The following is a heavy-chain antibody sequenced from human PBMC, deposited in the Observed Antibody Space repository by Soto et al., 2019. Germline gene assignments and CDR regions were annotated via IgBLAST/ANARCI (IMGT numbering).Heavy chain of an antibody. J-gene: IGHJ6*03. Sequence: GGSLRLSCAASGFTFSIYSMNWFRQAPGKGLEWVSYISSSSSTIYYADSVKGRFTISRDNAKNSLYLQMNSLRAEDTAVYYCARDRERGYDFWSGPPYYMDVWGKGTTVTVSS. D-gene: IGHD3-3*01. CDR1: GFTFSIYS. V-gene: IGHV3-48*01. CDR2: ISSSSSTI. CDR3: ARDRERGYDFWSGPPYYMDV.